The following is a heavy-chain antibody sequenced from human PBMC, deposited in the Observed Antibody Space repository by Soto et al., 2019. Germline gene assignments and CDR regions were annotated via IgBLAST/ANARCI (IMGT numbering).Heavy chain of an antibody. CDR3: ARKGYGDYPLDY. CDR1: GFSLSTSGVG. CDR2: VYWDDTK. D-gene: IGHD4-17*01. V-gene: IGHV2-5*02. Sequence: QITLRESGPTLVKPTQTLTLTCTFSGFSLSTSGVGVGWIRQPPGKALEWLAVVYWDDTKHYSPSLKSRLTINKDTAKTHVVLTMTNTDPVDTPTYFCARKGYGDYPLDYWGQGTLVTVSS. J-gene: IGHJ4*02.